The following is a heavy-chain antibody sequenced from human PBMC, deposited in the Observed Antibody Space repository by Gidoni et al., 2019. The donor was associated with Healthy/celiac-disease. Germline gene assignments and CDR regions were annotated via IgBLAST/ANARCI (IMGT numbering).Heavy chain of an antibody. V-gene: IGHV1-3*01. Sequence: QVQLAQSGAEVKKPGASVKVSCKASGYTCTSYAMHWVRPAPGQRLEWMGWINAGNGNTKYSQKFQGRVTITRDTSASTAYMELSSLRSEDTAVYYCARGPEYCSSTSCYAAPYFDYWGQGTLVTVSS. CDR1: GYTCTSYA. CDR3: ARGPEYCSSTSCYAAPYFDY. D-gene: IGHD2-2*01. CDR2: INAGNGNT. J-gene: IGHJ4*02.